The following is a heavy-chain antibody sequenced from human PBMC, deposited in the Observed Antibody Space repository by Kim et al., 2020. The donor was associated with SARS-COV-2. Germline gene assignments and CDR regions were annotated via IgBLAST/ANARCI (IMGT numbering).Heavy chain of an antibody. V-gene: IGHV3-48*02. CDR3: AGDQWSNHFDY. D-gene: IGHD2-8*01. J-gene: IGHJ4*02. Sequence: GWSLRLSCAASGFTFSSYSMNWVRQAPGKGLEWVSYISSSSSTIYYADSVKGRFTISRDNAKNSLYLQMKSLRDEDTAVNYWAGDQWSNHFDYWGQGTMV. CDR2: ISSSSSTI. CDR1: GFTFSSYS.